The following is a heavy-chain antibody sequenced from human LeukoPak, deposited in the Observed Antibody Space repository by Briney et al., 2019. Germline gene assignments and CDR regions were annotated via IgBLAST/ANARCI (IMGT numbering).Heavy chain of an antibody. Sequence: GGSLRLSCAASGFTFSIYSMNWVRQAPAKGLEWVSYISSGSNTIYYADSVKGRFTVSRDNAQNSLYLQMNSLRAEDTAVYYCARDLFGTGSYGMDVWGQGTTVTVSS. V-gene: IGHV3-48*04. CDR3: ARDLFGTGSYGMDV. CDR2: ISSGSNTI. CDR1: GFTFSIYS. J-gene: IGHJ6*02. D-gene: IGHD3/OR15-3a*01.